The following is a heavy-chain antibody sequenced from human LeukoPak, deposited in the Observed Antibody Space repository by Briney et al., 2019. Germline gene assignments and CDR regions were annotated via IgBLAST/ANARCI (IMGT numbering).Heavy chain of an antibody. Sequence: SETLSLTCAVYGGSFSGYYWSWIRQPPGKGLEWIGEINHSGSTNYNPSLTSRVTISVDTSKHQFSLKLSSVTAADTAVYYCARGPWGYDFWSGRGGRFDYWGQGTLVTVSS. CDR2: INHSGST. CDR1: GGSFSGYY. D-gene: IGHD3-3*01. CDR3: ARGPWGYDFWSGRGGRFDY. J-gene: IGHJ4*02. V-gene: IGHV4-34*01.